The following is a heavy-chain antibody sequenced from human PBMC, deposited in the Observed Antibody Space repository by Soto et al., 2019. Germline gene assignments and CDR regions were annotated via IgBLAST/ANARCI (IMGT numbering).Heavy chain of an antibody. CDR3: ARGPRFIGSLDY. CDR2: ISYDGSNK. D-gene: IGHD2-15*01. Sequence: GGSLRLSCAASGLTFSSYAMHWVRQAPGKGLEWVAVISYDGSNKYYADSVKGRFTISRDNSKNTLYLQMNSLRAEDTAVYYCARGPRFIGSLDYWGQGTLVTVSS. CDR1: GLTFSSYA. J-gene: IGHJ4*02. V-gene: IGHV3-30-3*01.